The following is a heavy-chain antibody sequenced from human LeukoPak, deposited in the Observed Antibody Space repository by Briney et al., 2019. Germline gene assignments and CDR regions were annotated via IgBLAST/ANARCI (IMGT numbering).Heavy chain of an antibody. J-gene: IGHJ3*02. CDR2: MNPNSGNT. Sequence: ASVKVSCKASGYTFTSYDINWVRQATGQGLEWMGWMNPNSGNTGYAQKFQGRVTITRNTSISTAYMELSSLRSEDTAVYYCARGADCSSTSCYFDAFDIWGQGTMVTVSS. CDR1: GYTFTSYD. V-gene: IGHV1-8*03. D-gene: IGHD2-2*01. CDR3: ARGADCSSTSCYFDAFDI.